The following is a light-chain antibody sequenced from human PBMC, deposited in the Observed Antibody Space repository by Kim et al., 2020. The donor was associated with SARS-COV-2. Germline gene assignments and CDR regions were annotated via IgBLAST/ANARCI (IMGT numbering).Light chain of an antibody. CDR2: GAS. CDR3: QQYGYSPWT. Sequence: SPGVRATLSCRASQSVSDSNLAWYQHKPGQAPRLLIYGASTRATGIPDRFSGSGSGTDFTLTISSLEPEDFAMYYCQQYGYSPWTFGQGTKVDIK. CDR1: QSVSDSN. V-gene: IGKV3-20*01. J-gene: IGKJ1*01.